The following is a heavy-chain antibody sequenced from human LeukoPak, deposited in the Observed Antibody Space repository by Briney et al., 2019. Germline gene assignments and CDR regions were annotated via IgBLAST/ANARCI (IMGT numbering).Heavy chain of an antibody. V-gene: IGHV4-4*07. CDR3: ARGVVVTAIYYYYGMDV. CDR1: GGSISSYY. D-gene: IGHD2-21*02. J-gene: IGHJ6*02. CDR2: IYTSGST. Sequence: SQTLSLTCTVSGGSISSYYWSWIRQPAGKGLEWIGRIYTSGSTNYNPSLKSRITMSVDTSKNQFSLKLSSVTAADTAVYYCARGVVVTAIYYYYGMDVWGQGTTVTVSS.